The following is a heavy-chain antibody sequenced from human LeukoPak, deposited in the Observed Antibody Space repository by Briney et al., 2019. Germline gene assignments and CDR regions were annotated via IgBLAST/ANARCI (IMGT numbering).Heavy chain of an antibody. CDR2: ISSGSNRI. D-gene: IGHD2-2*01. CDR3: AREPCSTANCRIFDF. Sequence: GGSPRLSCVASGFAFSDYHMSWIRQAPGKGLEWVSYISSGSNRIYYADSVKGRFTISRDNAKNSMSLQMNGLRVDGTAVYYCAREPCSTANCRIFDFWGQGALVTVSS. V-gene: IGHV3-11*04. CDR1: GFAFSDYH. J-gene: IGHJ4*02.